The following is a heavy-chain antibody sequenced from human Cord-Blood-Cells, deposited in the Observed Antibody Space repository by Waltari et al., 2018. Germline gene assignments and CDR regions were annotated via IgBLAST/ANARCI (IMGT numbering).Heavy chain of an antibody. J-gene: IGHJ4*02. CDR1: GYTFTSYA. Sequence: QVQLVQSGSELKKPGASVKVSCTASGYTFTSYAMNWLRQAPGQGLEWMGWINPNTGNPTNAQGFKGRFVFPLDPSVSTAYLRISSLKGEDTAVYYGARATNMVTDYWGQGTLVTVSS. CDR2: INPNTGNP. CDR3: ARATNMVTDY. D-gene: IGHD5-18*01. V-gene: IGHV7-4-1*02.